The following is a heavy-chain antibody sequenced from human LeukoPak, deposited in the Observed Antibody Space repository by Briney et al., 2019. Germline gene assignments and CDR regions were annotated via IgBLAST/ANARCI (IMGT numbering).Heavy chain of an antibody. J-gene: IGHJ4*02. CDR1: GGSFSGYY. CDR2: INHSGST. Sequence: SETLSLTCAVYGGSFSGYYWSWMRQPPGKGLELIGEINHSGSTNYNPSLKSRVTISVDTSKNQFSLKLSSVTAADTAVYYCARGGRSSSWSEGLFDYWGQGTLVTVSS. D-gene: IGHD6-13*01. V-gene: IGHV4-34*01. CDR3: ARGGRSSSWSEGLFDY.